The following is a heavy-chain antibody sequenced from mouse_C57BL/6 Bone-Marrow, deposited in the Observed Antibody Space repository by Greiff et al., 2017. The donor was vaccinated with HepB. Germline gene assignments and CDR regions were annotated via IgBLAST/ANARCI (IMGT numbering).Heavy chain of an antibody. J-gene: IGHJ3*01. CDR2: ISSGSSTI. CDR3: ARWLYSNPFAY. D-gene: IGHD2-5*01. V-gene: IGHV5-17*01. CDR1: GFTFSDHG. Sequence: EVKLVESGGGLVKPGGSLKLSCAASGFTFSDHGMHWVRQAPEKGLGWVAYISSGSSTIYHAETVMGRFTISRDIAKTTLFLQMTRLRSEDTVMYYCARWLYSNPFAYWGQGTMVTVSA.